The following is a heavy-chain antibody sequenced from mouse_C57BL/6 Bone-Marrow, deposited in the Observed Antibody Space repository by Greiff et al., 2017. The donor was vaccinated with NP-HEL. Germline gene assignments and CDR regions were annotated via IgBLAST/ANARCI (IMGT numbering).Heavy chain of an antibody. CDR1: GFSLTSYG. CDR3: AKEEDYGSSPLAY. CDR2: IWRGGST. D-gene: IGHD1-1*01. Sequence: VQLQQSGPGLVQPSQSLSITCTVSGFSLTSYGVHWVRQSPGKGLEWLGVIWRGGSTDYNAAFMSRLSITKDNSKSQVFFKMNSLQADDTAIYYCAKEEDYGSSPLAYWGQGTLVTVSA. V-gene: IGHV2-5*01. J-gene: IGHJ3*01.